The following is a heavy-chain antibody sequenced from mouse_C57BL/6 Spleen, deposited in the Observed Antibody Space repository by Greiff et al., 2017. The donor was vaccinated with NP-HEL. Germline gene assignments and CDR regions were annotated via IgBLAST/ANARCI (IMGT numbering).Heavy chain of an antibody. D-gene: IGHD3-2*02. CDR2: IHPNSGST. Sequence: VQLQQPGAELVKPGASVKLSCKASGYTFTSYWMHWVKQRPGQGLEWIGMIHPNSGSTNYNEKFKSKATLTVDKSSSTAYMQLSSLTSEDSAVYYCAREDSSGPYFDYWGQGTTLTVSS. V-gene: IGHV1-64*01. J-gene: IGHJ2*01. CDR1: GYTFTSYW. CDR3: AREDSSGPYFDY.